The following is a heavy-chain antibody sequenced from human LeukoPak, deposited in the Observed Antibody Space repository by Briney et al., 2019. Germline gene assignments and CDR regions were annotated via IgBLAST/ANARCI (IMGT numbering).Heavy chain of an antibody. V-gene: IGHV3-30-3*01. CDR3: ARSPGGRYGSSGYFDY. Sequence: GGSLRLSCAASGFTLSSSAMHWFRQAPGKGLEWVAVISYDGSNKYYADSVKGRFTISRDNSKNTLYLEMNSLRAEDTAVYYCARSPGGRYGSSGYFDYWGQGTLVTVSS. CDR2: ISYDGSNK. J-gene: IGHJ4*02. CDR1: GFTLSSSA. D-gene: IGHD2-8*02.